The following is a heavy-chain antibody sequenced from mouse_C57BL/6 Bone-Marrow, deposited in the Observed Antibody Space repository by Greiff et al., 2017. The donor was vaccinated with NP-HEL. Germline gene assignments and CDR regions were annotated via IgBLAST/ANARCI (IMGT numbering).Heavy chain of an antibody. CDR2: IRNKANNHAT. CDR3: TRLELAYYFDY. CDR1: GFTFSDAW. J-gene: IGHJ2*01. Sequence: EVKLMESGGGLVQPGGSMKLSCAASGFTFSDAWMDWVRQSPEQGLEWVAEIRNKANNHATYYAESVKGRFTISRDDSKSSVYLQMNSLRAEDTGIYYCTRLELAYYFDYWGQGTTLTVSS. V-gene: IGHV6-6*01.